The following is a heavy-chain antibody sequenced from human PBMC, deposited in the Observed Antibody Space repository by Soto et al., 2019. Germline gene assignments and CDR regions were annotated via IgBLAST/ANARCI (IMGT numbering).Heavy chain of an antibody. Sequence: GGSLRLSCAASGFSFSNAWMNWVRQAPGKGLEWVARIKSKIDGGTTDYAAPVKGRFTISRDDSKNTLYLQMNNLKTEDTAVYYCTAPTTESAFDIWGQGTMVTVSS. CDR3: TAPTTESAFDI. V-gene: IGHV3-15*07. CDR1: GFSFSNAW. D-gene: IGHD4-17*01. CDR2: IKSKIDGGTT. J-gene: IGHJ3*02.